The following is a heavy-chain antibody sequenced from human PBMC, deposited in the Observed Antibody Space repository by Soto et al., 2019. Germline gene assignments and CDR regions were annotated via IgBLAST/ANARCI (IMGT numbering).Heavy chain of an antibody. V-gene: IGHV4-59*01. Sequence: SETLSLTCTVSGGSISSYYWSWIRQPPGKGLEWIGYIYYSGSTNYNPSLKSRVTISVDTSKNQFSLKLSSVTASDTAVYYCARGSRRLEWLLMDWGQGTLVTVSS. CDR2: IYYSGST. J-gene: IGHJ4*02. CDR3: ARGSRRLEWLLMD. CDR1: GGSISSYY. D-gene: IGHD3-3*01.